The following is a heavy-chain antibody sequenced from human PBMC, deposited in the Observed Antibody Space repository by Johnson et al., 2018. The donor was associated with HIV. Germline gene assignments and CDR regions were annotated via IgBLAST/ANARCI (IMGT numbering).Heavy chain of an antibody. V-gene: IGHV3-66*04. D-gene: IGHD3-22*01. Sequence: VQLVESGGGLVQPGGSLRLSCAASGITVGTNYMSWVRQAPGKGLEWVSVIFSVGDVYYADSVQGRFIISRDNSNNTLFLQMNSLRAEDTAVYYCAKPYYFDSSGYLGSFDIWGQGTMVTVSS. CDR1: GITVGTNY. CDR2: IFSVGDV. CDR3: AKPYYFDSSGYLGSFDI. J-gene: IGHJ3*02.